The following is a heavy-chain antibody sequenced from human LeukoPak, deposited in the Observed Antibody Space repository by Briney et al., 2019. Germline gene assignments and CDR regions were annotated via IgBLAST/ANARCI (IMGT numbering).Heavy chain of an antibody. V-gene: IGHV3-30-3*01. CDR2: ISYDGSNK. CDR3: FIAAEPE. CDR1: GFIFSSSA. J-gene: IGHJ4*02. Sequence: GGSLRLSCAASGFIFSSSAMHWVRQAPGKGLEWVAVISYDGSNKYYADSVKGRFTISRDNSKNTLYLQMNSLRVEDTGVYYCFIAAEPEGGQGTLVTVSS. D-gene: IGHD6-13*01.